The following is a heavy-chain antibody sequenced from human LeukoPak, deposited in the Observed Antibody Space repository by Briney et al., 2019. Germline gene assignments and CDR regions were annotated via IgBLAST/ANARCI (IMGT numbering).Heavy chain of an antibody. J-gene: IGHJ5*02. CDR2: INHSGST. CDR3: AREGSVTLNWFDP. CDR1: GGSFSGYY. D-gene: IGHD5-18*01. Sequence: PSETLSLTCAVYGGSFSGYYWSWIRQPPGKGLEWIGEINHSGSTNYNPSLKSRVTISIDTSKNQFSLKLSSVTAADTAVYYCAREGSVTLNWFDPWGQGTLVTVSS. V-gene: IGHV4-34*01.